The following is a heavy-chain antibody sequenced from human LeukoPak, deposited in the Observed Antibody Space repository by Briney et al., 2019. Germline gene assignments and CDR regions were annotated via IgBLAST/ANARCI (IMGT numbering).Heavy chain of an antibody. CDR3: ARGLAFYDYVWGSHRYTPYYFDY. CDR1: GGSISSYY. J-gene: IGHJ4*02. D-gene: IGHD3-16*02. Sequence: SETLSLTCTVSGGSISSYYWNWIRQPPGKGLEWIGYIYYSGYINYNPSLKSRVTISVDTSKNQFSLKLSSVTAADTAVYYCARGLAFYDYVWGSHRYTPYYFDYWGQGTLVTVSS. V-gene: IGHV4-59*01. CDR2: IYYSGYI.